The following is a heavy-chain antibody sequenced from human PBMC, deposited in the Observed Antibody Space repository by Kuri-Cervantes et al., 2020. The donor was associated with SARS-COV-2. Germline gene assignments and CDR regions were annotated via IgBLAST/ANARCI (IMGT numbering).Heavy chain of an antibody. CDR1: GFTFSSYS. CDR2: ISSSSSYI. Sequence: GGSLRLSCAASGFTFSSYSMNWVRQAPGKGLEWVSSISSSSSYIYYADSVKGRFTISRDNAKNSLYLQMNSLRAEDTAVYYCARGRDFWSGYQDSYHYYYYMDVWGKGTTVTVSS. CDR3: ARGRDFWSGYQDSYHYYYYMDV. J-gene: IGHJ6*03. V-gene: IGHV3-21*01. D-gene: IGHD3-3*01.